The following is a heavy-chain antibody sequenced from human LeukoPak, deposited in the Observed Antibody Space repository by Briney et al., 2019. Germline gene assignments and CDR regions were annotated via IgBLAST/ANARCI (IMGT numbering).Heavy chain of an antibody. CDR3: AKDVSALDTAMDY. Sequence: PGGSLRLSCAASGFTFSSYAMHWVRQAPGKGLEWVAVISYDGSNKYYADSVKGRFTISRDNSKNTLYLQMNSLRAEDTALYYCAKDVSALDTAMDYWGQGTLVTVSP. D-gene: IGHD5-18*01. J-gene: IGHJ4*02. V-gene: IGHV3-30*04. CDR1: GFTFSSYA. CDR2: ISYDGSNK.